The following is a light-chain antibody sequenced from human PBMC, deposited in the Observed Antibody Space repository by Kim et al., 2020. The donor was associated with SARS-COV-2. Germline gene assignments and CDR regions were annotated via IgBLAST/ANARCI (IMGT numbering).Light chain of an antibody. V-gene: IGLV3-1*01. CDR2: QDT. J-gene: IGLJ2*01. CDR3: QAWDSSTVV. CDR1: SVGDKY. Sequence: VSPGQTASLTCSGDSVGDKYACWYQQKPGQSPVLVIYQDTKRPSGIPERFSGSNSGNTATLTISGTQAMDEADYYCQAWDSSTVVFGGGTQLTVL.